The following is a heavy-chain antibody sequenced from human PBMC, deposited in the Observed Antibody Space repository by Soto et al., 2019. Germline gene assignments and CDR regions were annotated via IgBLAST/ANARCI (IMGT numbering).Heavy chain of an antibody. CDR1: GYTFVNYD. CDR2: MTPNSGNT. V-gene: IGHV1-8*01. D-gene: IGHD3-22*01. Sequence: QVQLVQSGAEVKKPGASVKVSCKTSGYTFVNYDINWVRQAPGQGLEWMGWMTPNSGNTSYAQKFEGRLTLTRDTSSGTAYMELSSLTSEDTAVYYCARNPYESGLFDPWGQGTLVTVSS. J-gene: IGHJ5*02. CDR3: ARNPYESGLFDP.